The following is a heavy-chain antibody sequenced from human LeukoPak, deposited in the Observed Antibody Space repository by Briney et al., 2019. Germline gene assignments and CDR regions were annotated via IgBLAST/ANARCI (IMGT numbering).Heavy chain of an antibody. V-gene: IGHV3-23*01. J-gene: IGHJ3*02. CDR1: GFTFSSYA. Sequence: PGGSLRLSCAASGFTFSSYAMSWVRQAPGKGLEWVSAISGSCGSTYYADSVKGRFTISRDNSKNTLYLQMNSLRAEDTAVYYCAKDYYDSSGYYPPDAFDIWGQGTMVTVSS. D-gene: IGHD3-22*01. CDR3: AKDYYDSSGYYPPDAFDI. CDR2: ISGSCGST.